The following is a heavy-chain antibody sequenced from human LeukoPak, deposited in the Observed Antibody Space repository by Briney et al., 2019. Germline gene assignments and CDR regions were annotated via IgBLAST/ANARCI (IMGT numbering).Heavy chain of an antibody. CDR2: IYPGDSDT. Sequence: GESLKISCKGSGYSFTSYWIGWVRQMPGKGLEWMGIIYPGDSDTRYSPSFQGQVTISADRSISTAYLQWSSLKASDTAMYYCARQRREGYSSGWYVYWGQGTLVTVSS. J-gene: IGHJ4*02. CDR3: ARQRREGYSSGWYVY. D-gene: IGHD6-19*01. CDR1: GYSFTSYW. V-gene: IGHV5-51*01.